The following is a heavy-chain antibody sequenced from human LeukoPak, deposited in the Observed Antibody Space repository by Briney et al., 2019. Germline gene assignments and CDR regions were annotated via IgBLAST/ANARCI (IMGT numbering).Heavy chain of an antibody. J-gene: IGHJ4*02. Sequence: GGSPRLSCAASGFTFSSYAMSWVRQAPGKGLEWVSAISGSGGSTYYADSVKGRFTISRDNSKNTLYLQMNSLRAEDTAVYYCAKVHYYYDSSGQSSGLDYWGQGTLVTVSS. CDR2: ISGSGGST. V-gene: IGHV3-23*01. CDR1: GFTFSSYA. CDR3: AKVHYYYDSSGQSSGLDY. D-gene: IGHD3-22*01.